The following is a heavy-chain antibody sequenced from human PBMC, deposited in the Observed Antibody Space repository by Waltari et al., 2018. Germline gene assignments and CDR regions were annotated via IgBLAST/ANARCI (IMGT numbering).Heavy chain of an antibody. J-gene: IGHJ4*02. V-gene: IGHV3-23*01. Sequence: EVQLLESGGGLVQPGGSLRLSCAASGFTFRSYAMSWVRQAPGKGLEGVSAISASGASTYYADSVKGRFTISRDNSKNTLYLQMNSLRAEDTAVYYCAKHLGRSSSSIDCWAQGTLVTVSS. D-gene: IGHD6-6*01. CDR3: AKHLGRSSSSIDC. CDR2: ISASGAST. CDR1: GFTFRSYA.